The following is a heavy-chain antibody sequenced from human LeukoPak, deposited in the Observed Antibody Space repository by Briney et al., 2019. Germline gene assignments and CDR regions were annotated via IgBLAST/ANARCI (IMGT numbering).Heavy chain of an antibody. CDR1: GGSITSYY. D-gene: IGHD6-13*01. CDR2: IYYSGST. J-gene: IGHJ4*02. Sequence: PSETLSLTCTVSGGSITSYYWSWIRQPPGKGLEWIGYIYYSGSTNYNPSLKSRVTISVDTSKNQFSLKLSSVTAADTAVYYCARNPASGLYPLEFDYWGQGTLVTVSS. CDR3: ARNPASGLYPLEFDY. V-gene: IGHV4-59*08.